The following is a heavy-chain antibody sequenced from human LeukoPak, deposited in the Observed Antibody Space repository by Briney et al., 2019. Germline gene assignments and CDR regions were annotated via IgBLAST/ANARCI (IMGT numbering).Heavy chain of an antibody. J-gene: IGHJ4*02. CDR2: IYPNNGAT. V-gene: IGHV1-2*02. CDR3: ARDGPAQMVDFDY. D-gene: IGHD3-10*01. Sequence: ASVKVSCKASGYAFSGTGWYLYWLRQAPGQGLECMGWIYPNNGATGYAQKFQGRVAMTRDTSISTAYMELSRLRPDDTAVYYCARDGPAQMVDFDYWGQGTLVTVSS. CDR1: GYAFSGTGWY.